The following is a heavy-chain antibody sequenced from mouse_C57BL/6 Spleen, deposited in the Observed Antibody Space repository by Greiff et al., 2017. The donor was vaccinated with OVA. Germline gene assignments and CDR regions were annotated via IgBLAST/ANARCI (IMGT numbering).Heavy chain of an antibody. D-gene: IGHD1-1*01. CDR2: IYPGSGNT. CDR3: ARSGYGSSLYWYFDV. J-gene: IGHJ1*03. V-gene: IGHV1-76*01. CDR1: GYTFTDYY. Sequence: VQLQQSGAELVRPGASVKLSCKASGYTFTDYYINWVKQRPGQGLEWIARIYPGSGNTYYNEKFKGKATLTAEKSSSTAYMQLSSLTSEDSAVYFCARSGYGSSLYWYFDVWGTGTTVTVSS.